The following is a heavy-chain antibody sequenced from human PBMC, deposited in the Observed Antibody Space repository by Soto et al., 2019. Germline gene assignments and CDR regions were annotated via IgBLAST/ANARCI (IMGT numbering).Heavy chain of an antibody. CDR1: GGSISSSSYY. V-gene: IGHV4-39*01. CDR3: ARDYYYDSSGYDY. D-gene: IGHD3-22*01. J-gene: IGHJ4*02. CDR2: IYYSGST. Sequence: QLQLQESGPGLVKPSETLSLTCTVSGGSISSSSYYWGWIRQPPGKGLEWIGSIYYSGSTYYNPSLKSRVTISVDTSKNQFSLKLSSVTAADTAVYYCARDYYYDSSGYDYWGQGTLVTVSS.